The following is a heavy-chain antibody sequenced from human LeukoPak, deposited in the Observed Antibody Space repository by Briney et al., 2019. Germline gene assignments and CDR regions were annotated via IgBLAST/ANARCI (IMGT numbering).Heavy chain of an antibody. J-gene: IGHJ3*02. V-gene: IGHV4-59*01. CDR2: FYYSGSS. D-gene: IGHD6-13*01. Sequence: SETLSLTCTVSGGSINNYYWSWIRQPPGKGLEWIGYFYYSGSSNYNPSLKSRVTISGDTSKNQFSLKVSSVTAADTAIYYCARVSPAVGAFDIWGRGTMVTVSS. CDR3: ARVSPAVGAFDI. CDR1: GGSINNYY.